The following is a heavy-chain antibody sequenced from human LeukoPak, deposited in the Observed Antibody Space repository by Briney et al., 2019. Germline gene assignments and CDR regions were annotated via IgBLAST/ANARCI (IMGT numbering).Heavy chain of an antibody. J-gene: IGHJ4*02. CDR2: IYYSVGT. D-gene: IGHD1-1*01. Sequence: SETLSLTRTVSRGSISSYYWSWLRQPPAKGLEWIGFIYYSVGTKYNPTLKSRVTISVDTSKNQFSLRLRSVSAADTAVYYCVRAARGSWNDKTGFVYWGERNLVTVSS. V-gene: IGHV4-59*01. CDR3: VRAARGSWNDKTGFVY. CDR1: RGSISSYY.